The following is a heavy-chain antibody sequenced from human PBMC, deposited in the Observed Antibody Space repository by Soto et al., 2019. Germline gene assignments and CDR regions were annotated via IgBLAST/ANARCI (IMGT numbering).Heavy chain of an antibody. V-gene: IGHV1-18*01. J-gene: IGHJ5*02. D-gene: IGHD2-8*01. Sequence: VPEKVACKASCSTFTSYGISWVRQAPGQGLEWMGWISAYNGNTNYAQKLQGRVTMTTDTSTSTAYMELRSLRSDDTAVYYCARATLMIATTVDWLDPRDKGPLGTVSS. CDR1: CSTFTSYG. CDR2: ISAYNGNT. CDR3: ARATLMIATTVDWLDP.